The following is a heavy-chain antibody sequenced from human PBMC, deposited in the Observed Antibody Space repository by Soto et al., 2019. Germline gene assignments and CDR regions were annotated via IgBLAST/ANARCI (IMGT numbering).Heavy chain of an antibody. V-gene: IGHV4-39*01. CDR1: GGSISSSSY. D-gene: IGHD6-13*01. Sequence: QLQLQESGPGLVKPSETLSLTCTVSGGSISSSSYWGWIRQPPGKGLEWIGSIYSIGSTYYNPSLKRRVAISVDTPTPQFSLKLSSVTGAATAVYYCRRSSRYSTDVWGQGTTVTVSS. J-gene: IGHJ6*02. CDR2: IYSIGST. CDR3: RRSSRYSTDV.